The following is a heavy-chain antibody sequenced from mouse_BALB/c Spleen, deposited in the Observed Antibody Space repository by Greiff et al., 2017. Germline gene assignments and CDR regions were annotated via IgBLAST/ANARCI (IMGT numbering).Heavy chain of an antibody. CDR2: ISNGGGST. Sequence: EVKLVESGGGLVQPGGSLKLSCAASGFTFSSYTMSWVRQTPEKRLEWVAYISNGGGSTYYPDTVKGRFTISRDNAKNTLYLQMSSLKSEDTAMYYCARVGGTRAMDYWGQGTSVTVSS. D-gene: IGHD4-1*01. CDR3: ARVGGTRAMDY. V-gene: IGHV5-12-2*01. J-gene: IGHJ4*01. CDR1: GFTFSSYT.